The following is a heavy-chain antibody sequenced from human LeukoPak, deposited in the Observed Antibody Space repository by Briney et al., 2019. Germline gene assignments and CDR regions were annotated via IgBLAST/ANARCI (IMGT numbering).Heavy chain of an antibody. CDR3: ARTERGLDWFDP. CDR1: GYTFTDYY. V-gene: IGHV1-2*02. CDR2: INPNSGGT. D-gene: IGHD3-10*01. J-gene: IGHJ5*02. Sequence: ASVKVSCKASGYTFTDYYINWLRQAPGQGLEWMGWINPNSGGTKYAQKYQGRVAMTRDTSITTAYMDLRRLRSDDTAVYYCARTERGLDWFDPWGQGTLVTVSS.